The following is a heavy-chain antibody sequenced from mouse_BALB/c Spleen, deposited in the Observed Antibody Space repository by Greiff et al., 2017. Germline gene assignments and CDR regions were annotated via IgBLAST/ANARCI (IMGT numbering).Heavy chain of an antibody. D-gene: IGHD1-2*01. Sequence: QVQLQQSGAELVRPGVSVKISCKGSGYTFTDYAMHWVKQSHAKSLEWIGVISTYYGDASYNQKFKGKATMTVDKSSSTAYMELARLTSEDSAIYYCASSSTATAMDYWGQGTSVTVSS. J-gene: IGHJ4*01. V-gene: IGHV1S137*01. CDR2: ISTYYGDA. CDR1: GYTFTDYA. CDR3: ASSSTATAMDY.